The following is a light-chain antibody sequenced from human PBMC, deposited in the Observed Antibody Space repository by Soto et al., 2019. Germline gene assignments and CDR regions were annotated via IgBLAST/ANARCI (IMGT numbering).Light chain of an antibody. J-gene: IGLJ2*01. CDR3: ATWDGSLNGVV. Sequence: QSVLTQPPSVSGTPGQRVTIYCSGSRSNIGTNTVNWYQLLPGTAPKLLIYNNNQRPSGVPDRFSGSKSGPSGSLAISGLQSEDEADYACATWDGSLNGVVFGGGTKLTVL. V-gene: IGLV1-44*01. CDR2: NNN. CDR1: RSNIGTNT.